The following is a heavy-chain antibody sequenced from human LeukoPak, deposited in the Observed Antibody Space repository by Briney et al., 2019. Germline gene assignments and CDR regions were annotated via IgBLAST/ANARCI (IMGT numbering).Heavy chain of an antibody. CDR3: ARGGSLTIFGYYYMDV. D-gene: IGHD3-3*01. J-gene: IGHJ6*03. V-gene: IGHV4-61*02. CDR1: GGSISSGSYY. CDR2: IYTSGST. Sequence: PSQTLSLTCTVSGGSISSGSYYWSWIRQPAGKGLEWIGRIYTSGSTNYNPSLKSRVTISVDTSKNQFSLKLSSVTAADTAVYYCARGGSLTIFGYYYMDVWGKGTTVTVSS.